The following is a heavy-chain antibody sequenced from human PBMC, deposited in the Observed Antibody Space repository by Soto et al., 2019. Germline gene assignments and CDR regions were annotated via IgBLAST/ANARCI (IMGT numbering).Heavy chain of an antibody. V-gene: IGHV1-3*01. CDR2: INAGNGNT. CDR1: GYTFTSYA. Sequence: ASVKVSCKASGYTFTSYAMHWVRQAPGQRLEWMGWINAGNGNTKYSQKFQGRVTITRDTSASTAYMELSSLRSEDTAVYYCARDIVVAPAATEGFDPWGQGTLVTLSS. D-gene: IGHD2-2*01. CDR3: ARDIVVAPAATEGFDP. J-gene: IGHJ5*02.